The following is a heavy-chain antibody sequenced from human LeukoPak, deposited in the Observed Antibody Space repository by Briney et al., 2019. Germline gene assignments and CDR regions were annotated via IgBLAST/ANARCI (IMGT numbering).Heavy chain of an antibody. V-gene: IGHV4-59*08. J-gene: IGHJ3*01. CDR2: IYYSGST. CDR1: SGSISNFY. CDR3: ARPFSGSYSDAFDL. Sequence: PSETPSLTCTVSSGSISNFYWSWIRQPPGKGLECLGYIYYSGSTNYNPSLLSRVTISVDTSKNQFSLKLRSVTAADTAVYYCARPFSGSYSDAFDLWGQGTMVTVSS. D-gene: IGHD1-26*01.